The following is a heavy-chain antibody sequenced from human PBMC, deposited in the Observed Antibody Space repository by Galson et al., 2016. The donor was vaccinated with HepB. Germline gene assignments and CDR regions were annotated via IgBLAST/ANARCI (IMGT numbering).Heavy chain of an antibody. CDR3: VKGGGYSSGWYKGSFDY. CDR1: AFTFSRYH. Sequence: SLRLSCAAAAFTFSRYHMHWVRQAPGKGLEYVSAISGNGIITYYADSVKGRFTISRDNSKNTVDLQMSSLRVEDTAVYYCVKGGGYSSGWYKGSFDYWGQGTLVTVSS. V-gene: IGHV3-64D*06. D-gene: IGHD6-19*01. CDR2: ISGNGIIT. J-gene: IGHJ4*02.